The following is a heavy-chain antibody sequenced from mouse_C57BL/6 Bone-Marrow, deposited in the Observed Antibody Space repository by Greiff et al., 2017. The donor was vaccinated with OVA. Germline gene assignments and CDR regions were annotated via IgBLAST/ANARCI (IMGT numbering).Heavy chain of an antibody. J-gene: IGHJ2*01. CDR1: GYTFTSYW. CDR2: IYPSDSET. CDR3: ARWLLYFDY. Sequence: QVQLQQPGAELVRPGSSVKLSCKASGYTFTSYWMDWVKQRPGQGLEWIGNIYPSDSETHYNQKFKDKATLTVDKSSSTAYMQLISLTSEDSAVYYCARWLLYFDYWGQGTTLTVSS. D-gene: IGHD2-3*01. V-gene: IGHV1-61*01.